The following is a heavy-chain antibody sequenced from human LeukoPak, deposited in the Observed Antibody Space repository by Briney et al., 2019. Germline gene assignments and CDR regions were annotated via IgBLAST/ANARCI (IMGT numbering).Heavy chain of an antibody. CDR3: ARGRVSSSTWYSTYYYYFYPHV. J-gene: IGHJ6*03. CDR1: DDSITMYY. V-gene: IGHV4-59*01. Sequence: SETLSLTCSVSDDSITMYYWTWIRQPPGKGLEWIGYVDHTGSTNFKPSLNGRVSISRDTTKNLFSLRLRSVTAADTAVYFCARGRVSSSTWYSTYYYYFYPHVWGKGTTVTVSS. CDR2: VDHTGST. D-gene: IGHD1-1*01.